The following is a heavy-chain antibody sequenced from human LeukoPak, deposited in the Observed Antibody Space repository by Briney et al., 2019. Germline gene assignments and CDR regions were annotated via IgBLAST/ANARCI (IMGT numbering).Heavy chain of an antibody. D-gene: IGHD5-18*01. J-gene: IGHJ4*02. CDR2: IYYSGST. CDR1: GGSISNSSYY. CDR3: ARDSHSYGFY. V-gene: IGHV4-39*07. Sequence: SETLSLTCTVSGGSISNSSYYWGWIRQPPGKGLEWIGSIYYSGSTYYNPSLKSRVTISVDTSKNQFSLKLSSVTAADTAVYYCARDSHSYGFYWGQGTLVTVSS.